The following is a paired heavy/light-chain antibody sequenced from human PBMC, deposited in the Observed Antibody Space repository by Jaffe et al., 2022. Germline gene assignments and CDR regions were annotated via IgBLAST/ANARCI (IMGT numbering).Light chain of an antibody. Sequence: EIVLTQSPGTLSLSPGERATLSCRASQSVSSSYLAWYQQKPGQAPRLLIYGASSRATGIPDRFSGSGSGTDFTLTISRLEPEDFAVYYCQQYGSSRKTFGQGTKVEIK. CDR1: QSVSSSY. CDR2: GAS. J-gene: IGKJ1*01. CDR3: QQYGSSRKT. V-gene: IGKV3-20*01.
Heavy chain of an antibody. D-gene: IGHD6-19*01. V-gene: IGHV4-4*02. J-gene: IGHJ3*02. Sequence: QVQLQESGPGLVKPSGTLSLTCAVSGGSISSSNWWSWVRQPPGKGLEWIGEIYHSGSTNYNPSLKSRVTISVDKSKNQFSLKLSSVTAADTAVYYCASLVAGTRFLWNNAFDIWGQGTMVTVSS. CDR2: IYHSGST. CDR3: ASLVAGTRFLWNNAFDI. CDR1: GGSISSSNW.